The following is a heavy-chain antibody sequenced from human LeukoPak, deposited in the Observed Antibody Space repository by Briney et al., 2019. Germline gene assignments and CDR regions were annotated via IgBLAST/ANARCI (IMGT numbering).Heavy chain of an antibody. D-gene: IGHD3-10*01. CDR3: ARRGSGKYFDQ. J-gene: IGHJ4*02. CDR2: IYYSGNT. CDR1: GDSISSSGYY. Sequence: SETLSLTCTVSGDSISSSGYYWGWIRQPPGKGLEWIGYIYYSGNTNYDPSLKSRVTISVDTSKNQFSLKLSSVTAADTAVYYCARRGSGKYFDQWGQGTLVTVSS. V-gene: IGHV4-61*05.